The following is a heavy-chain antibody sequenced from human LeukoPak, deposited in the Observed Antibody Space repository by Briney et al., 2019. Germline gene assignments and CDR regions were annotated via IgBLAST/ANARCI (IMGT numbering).Heavy chain of an antibody. D-gene: IGHD6-13*01. CDR3: ARGRSGTRTAGTRWFDP. CDR1: GGSISSGGYY. Sequence: PSQTLSLTCAVSGGSISSGGYYWSWIRQHPGKGLEWIGYSYHTGSTYYNPSLKSRVTISVDTSKNQFSLKLSSVTAADTAVYYCARGRSGTRTAGTRWFDPWGQGTLVTVSS. CDR2: SYHTGST. J-gene: IGHJ5*02. V-gene: IGHV4-31*11.